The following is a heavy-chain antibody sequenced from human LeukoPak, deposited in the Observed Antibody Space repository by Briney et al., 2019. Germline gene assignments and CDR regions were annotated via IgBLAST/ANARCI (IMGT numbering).Heavy chain of an antibody. CDR1: RFTFGSYG. J-gene: IGHJ6*02. Sequence: GRSLRLSCAVSRFTFGSYGMHWVRQAPGRGLEWVEVIWYNGSNEYYTDSVKGRFTISRDNSKNTLSLQMNSLRAEDTAFYYCARSKGIPGYYYGMDVWGQGTTVTVSS. V-gene: IGHV3-33*01. CDR3: ARSKGIPGYYYGMDV. D-gene: IGHD2-21*01. CDR2: IWYNGSNE.